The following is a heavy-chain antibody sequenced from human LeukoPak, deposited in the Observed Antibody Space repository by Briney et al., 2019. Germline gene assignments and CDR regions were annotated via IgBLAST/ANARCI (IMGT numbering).Heavy chain of an antibody. CDR1: GYTFTSYG. D-gene: IGHD6-6*01. CDR2: INPNSGGT. J-gene: IGHJ4*02. V-gene: IGHV1-2*02. Sequence: ASVKVSCKASGYTFTSYGISWVRQAPGQGLEWMGWINPNSGGTNYAQKFQGRVTMTRDTSISTAYMELSRLRSDDTAVYYCARGKIAARPFDYWGQGTLVTVSS. CDR3: ARGKIAARPFDY.